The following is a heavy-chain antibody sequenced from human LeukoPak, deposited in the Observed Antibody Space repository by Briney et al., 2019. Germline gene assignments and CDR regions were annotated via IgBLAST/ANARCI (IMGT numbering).Heavy chain of an antibody. CDR2: IYYSGGS. Sequence: SETLSLTCADSGGSIKSYYWSWVRQRPGEGLQWIGYIYYSGGSDYNPSLKSRVTISGGRSKNQSSMKLISVTASERAVYDWARLGGPSGSGLYFYYGMDVWGQGTTVTVSS. CDR1: GGSIKSYY. D-gene: IGHD3-10*01. J-gene: IGHJ6*02. CDR3: ARLGGPSGSGLYFYYGMDV. V-gene: IGHV4-59*08.